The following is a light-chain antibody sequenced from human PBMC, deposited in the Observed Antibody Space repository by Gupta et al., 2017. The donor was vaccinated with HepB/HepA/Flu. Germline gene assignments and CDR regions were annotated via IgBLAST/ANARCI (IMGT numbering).Light chain of an antibody. CDR2: AAS. CDR3: QQSYSSPLT. J-gene: IGKJ4*01. V-gene: IGKV1-39*01. CDR1: KSISSY. Sequence: DIHVTHSPPSLSASVGDRVTITCRASKSISSYLNWYQQKPGKAPKRLIYAASSLQSGVPSRFSGSGSGTDFTLTISRLQPEDVANYYCQQSYSSPLTFGGGTKVEIK.